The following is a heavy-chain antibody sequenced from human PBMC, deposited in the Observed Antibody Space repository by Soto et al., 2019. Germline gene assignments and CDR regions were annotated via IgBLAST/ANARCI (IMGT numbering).Heavy chain of an antibody. Sequence: PSETLSLTCTVSGGSISSSSYYWGWIRQPPGKGLEWIGSIYYSGSTYYNPSLKSRFTISVDTSKNQFSLKLSFVTAADTAVYYCARVLHKNPPYGSGSYYDYYYYYGMDVWGQGTTVTVSS. CDR2: IYYSGST. CDR1: GGSISSSSYY. D-gene: IGHD3-10*01. CDR3: ARVLHKNPPYGSGSYYDYYYYYGMDV. V-gene: IGHV4-39*01. J-gene: IGHJ6*02.